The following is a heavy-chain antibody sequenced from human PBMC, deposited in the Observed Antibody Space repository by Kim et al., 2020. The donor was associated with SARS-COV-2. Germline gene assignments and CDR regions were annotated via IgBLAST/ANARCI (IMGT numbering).Heavy chain of an antibody. J-gene: IGHJ6*02. CDR1: GGSISSGGYY. CDR3: ARDRYCSGGSCYPGYYYYGMDV. CDR2: IYYSGST. D-gene: IGHD2-15*01. V-gene: IGHV4-31*03. Sequence: SETLSLTCTVSGGSISSGGYYWSWIRQHPGKGLEWIGYIYYSGSTYYNPSLKSRVTISVDTSKNQFSLKLSSVTAADTAVYYCARDRYCSGGSCYPGYYYYGMDVWGQGTTVTVSS.